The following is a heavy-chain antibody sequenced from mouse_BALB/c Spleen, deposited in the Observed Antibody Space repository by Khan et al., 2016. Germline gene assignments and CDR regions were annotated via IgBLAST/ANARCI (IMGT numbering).Heavy chain of an antibody. CDR3: VRELGFAY. Sequence: EVQLVETGGGLVQPKGSLKLSCAASGFTFNTNAMHWVRQAPGKGLEWVARIRSKSNNYATYYADSVKDRFTISRDDSQSMLYLQMNNLKTEDTAMYYCVRELGFAYWGQGTLVTVSA. J-gene: IGHJ3*01. CDR2: IRSKSNNYAT. D-gene: IGHD4-1*01. V-gene: IGHV10S3*01. CDR1: GFTFNTNA.